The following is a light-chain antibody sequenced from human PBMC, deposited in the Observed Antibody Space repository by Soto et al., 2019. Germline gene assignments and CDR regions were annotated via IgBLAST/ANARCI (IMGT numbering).Light chain of an antibody. J-gene: IGKJ2*01. CDR3: QQYNNWPPYT. Sequence: EIVMTPSPATLSVSPGERATLSCRASQSVSSNLAWYQQKPGQAPRLLIYGASTRATGIPARFSGSGSGTEFTLTISSLKSEDFAVYYCQQYNNWPPYTFGQGTKVDIK. V-gene: IGKV3-15*01. CDR2: GAS. CDR1: QSVSSN.